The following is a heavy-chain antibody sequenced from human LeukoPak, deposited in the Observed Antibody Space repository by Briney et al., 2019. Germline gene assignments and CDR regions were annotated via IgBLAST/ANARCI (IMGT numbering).Heavy chain of an antibody. Sequence: SETLSLTCTVSGGSISSYYWSWIRQSPGKGLEWIGYIYYSGSTNYNPSLKSRVTISVDTSKNQFSLKLSSVTAADTAVYYCARDLPTTSDAFDIWGQGTMVTVSS. CDR3: ARDLPTTSDAFDI. J-gene: IGHJ3*02. V-gene: IGHV4-59*01. CDR2: IYYSGST. CDR1: GGSISSYY. D-gene: IGHD1-7*01.